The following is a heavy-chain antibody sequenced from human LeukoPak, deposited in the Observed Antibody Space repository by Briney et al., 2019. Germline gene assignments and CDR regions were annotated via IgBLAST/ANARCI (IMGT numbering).Heavy chain of an antibody. CDR3: ARGPRYGFWSGYNYYYMDV. CDR1: GYTFTSYD. J-gene: IGHJ6*03. Sequence: ASVKVSCKASGYTFTSYDINWVRQATGQGLEWMGWMNPNSGNTGYAQKFQGRVTMTRNTSISTAYMELSSLRSEDTAVYYCARGPRYGFWSGYNYYYMDVWGKGTTVTVSS. CDR2: MNPNSGNT. V-gene: IGHV1-8*01. D-gene: IGHD3-3*01.